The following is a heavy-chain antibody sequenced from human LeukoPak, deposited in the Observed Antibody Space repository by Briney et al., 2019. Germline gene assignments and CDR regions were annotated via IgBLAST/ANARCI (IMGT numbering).Heavy chain of an antibody. Sequence: ASVKVSRKASGYTFTSYDINWVRQATGQGLEWMGWMNPNSGNTGYAQKFQGRVTMTRNTSISTAYMELSSLRSEDTAVYYCARSRSYYYDSSGYSDYWGQGTLVTVSS. CDR3: ARSRSYYYDSSGYSDY. CDR1: GYTFTSYD. V-gene: IGHV1-8*01. J-gene: IGHJ4*02. D-gene: IGHD3-22*01. CDR2: MNPNSGNT.